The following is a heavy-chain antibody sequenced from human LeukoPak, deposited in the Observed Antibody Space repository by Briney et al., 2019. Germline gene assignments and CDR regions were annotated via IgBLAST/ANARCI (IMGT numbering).Heavy chain of an antibody. CDR3: AKDTIARYSSGWGLFDY. CDR2: IRYDGSNK. J-gene: IGHJ4*02. V-gene: IGHV3-30*02. D-gene: IGHD6-19*01. Sequence: PGGSLRLSCAASGFTFSSYGMHWVRQAPGKGLEWVAFIRYDGSNKYYADSVKGRFTISRDNSKNTLYLQMNSLRAEDTAVYYCAKDTIARYSSGWGLFDYWGQGTLVTVSS. CDR1: GFTFSSYG.